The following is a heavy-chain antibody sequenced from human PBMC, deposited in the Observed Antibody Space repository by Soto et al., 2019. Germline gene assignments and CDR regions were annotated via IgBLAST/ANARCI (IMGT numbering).Heavy chain of an antibody. D-gene: IGHD6-6*01. Sequence: GESLKISCKGSGYSFTSYGIGWVRQMPGKGLEWMGIIYLGDSDTRYSPSFQGQVTISADKSISTAYLQWSSLKASDTAMYYCPRHGRGDSSSSYYYYGMDVWGQGTTVTVSS. J-gene: IGHJ6*02. CDR3: PRHGRGDSSSSYYYYGMDV. V-gene: IGHV5-51*01. CDR1: GYSFTSYG. CDR2: IYLGDSDT.